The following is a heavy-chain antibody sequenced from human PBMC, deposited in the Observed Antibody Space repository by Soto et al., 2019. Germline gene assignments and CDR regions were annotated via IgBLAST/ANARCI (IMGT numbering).Heavy chain of an antibody. Sequence: SETLSLTCTVSGGSISSSSYYWGWIRQPPGKGLEWIGSIYYSGSTYYNPSLKSRVTISVDTSKNQFSLKLSSVTAADTAVYYCARISARTHDRGRDYFYVMDVWGQGTTVTVSS. CDR1: GGSISSSSYY. V-gene: IGHV4-39*01. J-gene: IGHJ6*02. CDR3: ARISARTHDRGRDYFYVMDV. CDR2: IYYSGST. D-gene: IGHD6-6*01.